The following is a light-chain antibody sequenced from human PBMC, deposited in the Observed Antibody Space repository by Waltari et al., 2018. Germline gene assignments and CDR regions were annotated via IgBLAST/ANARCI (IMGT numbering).Light chain of an antibody. CDR1: SSDVGSFDL. Sequence: QSALTQPASVSGSPGQSLTISCTGTSSDVGSFDLVSWFQQHPGKAPRLMIYEVSKWPSGVSSRFSGSKSGNTASLTISGLQAEDEADYYCCSYAGSNTWVFGGGTKLTVL. J-gene: IGLJ3*02. CDR3: CSYAGSNTWV. V-gene: IGLV2-23*02. CDR2: EVS.